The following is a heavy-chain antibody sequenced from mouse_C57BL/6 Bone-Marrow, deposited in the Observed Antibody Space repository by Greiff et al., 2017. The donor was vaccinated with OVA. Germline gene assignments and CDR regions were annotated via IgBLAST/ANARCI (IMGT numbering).Heavy chain of an antibody. D-gene: IGHD1-1*01. V-gene: IGHV5-6*01. CDR3: ARHPITTVVADENYYAMDY. CDR1: GFTFSSYG. Sequence: EVQRVESGGDLVKPGGSLKLSCAASGFTFSSYGMSWVRQTPDKRLEWVATISSGGSYTYYPDSVKGRFTISRDNAKNTLYLQMSSLKSEDTAMYYCARHPITTVVADENYYAMDYWGQGTSVTVSS. CDR2: ISSGGSYT. J-gene: IGHJ4*01.